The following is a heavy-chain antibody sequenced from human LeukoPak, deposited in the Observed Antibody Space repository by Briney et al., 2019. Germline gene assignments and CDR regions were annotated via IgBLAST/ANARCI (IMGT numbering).Heavy chain of an antibody. J-gene: IGHJ4*02. CDR1: GCTLSNAW. D-gene: IGHD4-17*01. CDR3: TTILTVTSDY. V-gene: IGHV3-15*01. CDR2: IKSKTDGGTT. Sequence: AGGSLRLSCAAWGCTLSNAWMSWVGQAPGKGLEWVGRIKSKTDGGTTDYAAPVKGRFTISRDDSKNTLYLQMNSLKTEDTAVYYCTTILTVTSDYWGQGTLVTVSS.